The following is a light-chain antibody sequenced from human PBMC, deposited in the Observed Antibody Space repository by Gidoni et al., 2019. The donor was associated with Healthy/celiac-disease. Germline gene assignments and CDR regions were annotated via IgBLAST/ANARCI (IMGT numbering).Light chain of an antibody. CDR1: QSISSY. CDR3: QQSYSTMWT. V-gene: IGKV1-39*01. CDR2: AAS. J-gene: IGKJ1*01. Sequence: DIHMTQSPSSLSASVGDRVTITCRASQSISSYLNWYQQKPGKAPKLLIYAASSLQSGVPSRFSGSGSGTDFTITSSSLQPEDFATYYCQQSYSTMWTFGQGNKVEIK.